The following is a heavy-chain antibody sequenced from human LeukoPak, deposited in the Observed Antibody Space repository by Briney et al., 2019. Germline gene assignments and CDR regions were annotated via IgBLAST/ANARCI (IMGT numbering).Heavy chain of an antibody. J-gene: IGHJ4*02. CDR3: ARGDYGSGIYIDS. D-gene: IGHD3-10*01. V-gene: IGHV4-34*01. CDR2: INHSGST. CDR1: GGSFSGYY. Sequence: SETLSLTCAVYGGSFSGYYWSWIRQPPGKGLEWIGEINHSGSTNYNPSLKSRVTISVDTSKNQFSLKLTSVTAADTAVYYCARGDYGSGIYIDSWGRGTLVTVSS.